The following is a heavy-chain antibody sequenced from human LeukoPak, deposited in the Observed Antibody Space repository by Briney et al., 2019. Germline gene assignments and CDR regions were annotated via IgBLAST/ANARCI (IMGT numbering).Heavy chain of an antibody. V-gene: IGHV3-21*01. J-gene: IGHJ4*02. CDR2: ISSSSSYI. D-gene: IGHD5-24*01. Sequence: PGGSLRLSCAASGFTFSSYSMNWVRQAPGKGLEWVSSISSSSSYIYYADSVKGRFTISRDNAKNTLILQMNSLRVEDTAVYYCARDWVYKIDYWGRGTLVTVSS. CDR1: GFTFSSYS. CDR3: ARDWVYKIDY.